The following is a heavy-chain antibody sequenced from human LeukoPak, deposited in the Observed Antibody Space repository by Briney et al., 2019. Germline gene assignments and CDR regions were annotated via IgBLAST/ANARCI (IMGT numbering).Heavy chain of an antibody. CDR1: GYTFTGYY. V-gene: IGHV1-46*01. CDR3: ARDRTGITMVRGVIKPIQYYFDY. Sequence: ASVKISCKASGYTFTGYYMHWVRQAPGQGLEWMGIINPSGGSTSYAQKFQGRVTMTRDTSTSTVYMELSSLRSEDTAVYYCARDRTGITMVRGVIKPIQYYFDYWGQGTLVTVSS. J-gene: IGHJ4*02. D-gene: IGHD3-10*01. CDR2: INPSGGST.